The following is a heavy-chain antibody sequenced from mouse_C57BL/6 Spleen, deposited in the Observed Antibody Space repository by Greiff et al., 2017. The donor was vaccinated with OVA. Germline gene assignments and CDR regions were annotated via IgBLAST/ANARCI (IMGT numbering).Heavy chain of an antibody. V-gene: IGHV1-15*01. CDR2: IDPETGGT. J-gene: IGHJ2*01. CDR3: TRSGFDY. Sequence: QVQLKQSGAELVRPGASVTLSCKASGYTFTDYEMHWVKQTPVHGLEWIGAIDPETGGTAYNQKFKGKAILTADKSSSTAYMELRSPTSEDSAVYYCTRSGFDYWGQGTTLTVSS. CDR1: GYTFTDYE.